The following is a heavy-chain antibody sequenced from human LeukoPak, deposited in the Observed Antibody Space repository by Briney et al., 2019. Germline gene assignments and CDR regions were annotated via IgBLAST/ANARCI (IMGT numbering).Heavy chain of an antibody. Sequence: PGGSLRLSCAASGFTFSDVWMHWGRQAPREGRVWGSTISGGGGSTYYADSAKGRFTISRDNSKNTRFLQMNSLRAEDTAVYYCARDCTMTTTWYFDLWGRGTLVTVSS. J-gene: IGHJ2*01. CDR1: GFTFSDVW. V-gene: IGHV3-23*01. D-gene: IGHD4-17*01. CDR3: ARDCTMTTTWYFDL. CDR2: ISGGGGST.